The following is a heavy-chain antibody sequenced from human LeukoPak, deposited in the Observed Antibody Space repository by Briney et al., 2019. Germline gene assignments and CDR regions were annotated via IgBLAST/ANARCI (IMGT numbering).Heavy chain of an antibody. CDR1: GFTVSSNY. CDR3: ARYSYGYFFDY. CDR2: IYSGGST. J-gene: IGHJ4*02. D-gene: IGHD5-18*01. V-gene: IGHV3-66*01. Sequence: GGSLRLSCAASGFTVSSNYMSWVRQAPGKGLEWVSVIYSGGSTYYADSVKGRFTISRDISKNTLYLQMNSLRAEDTAVYYCARYSYGYFFDYWGQGTLVTVSS.